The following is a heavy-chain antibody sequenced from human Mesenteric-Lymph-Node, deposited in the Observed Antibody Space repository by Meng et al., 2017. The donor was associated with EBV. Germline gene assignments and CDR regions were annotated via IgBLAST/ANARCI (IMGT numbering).Heavy chain of an antibody. CDR2: IYTFNDDN. D-gene: IGHD6-6*01. J-gene: IGHJ4*02. CDR1: GYIFSHYG. CDR3: ARTYSSTSHFDY. V-gene: IGHV1-18*01. Sequence: QVQLGESGAEVKKPGDSVKVPCKTSGYIFSHYGIDWVRQAPGQGLEWMGWIYTFNDDNIYAESFQDRVTLTTDTSTSTVYMELKSLRSDDTAVYYCARTYSSTSHFDYWGQGSLVTVFS.